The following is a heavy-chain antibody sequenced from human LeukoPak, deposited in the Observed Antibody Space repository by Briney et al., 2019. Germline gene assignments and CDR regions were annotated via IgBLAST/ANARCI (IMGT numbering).Heavy chain of an antibody. CDR3: ARWAESNDY. D-gene: IGHD5/OR15-5a*01. Sequence: GGSLRLSCAASGFTFSNFLMTWVRQATGKGLEWVANIKEDGSEKHYVDSVKGRFTISRDNAKNSLYLQMNSLRAEDTAVYYCARWAESNDYWGQGTLVTVSS. CDR2: IKEDGSEK. CDR1: GFTFSNFL. J-gene: IGHJ4*02. V-gene: IGHV3-7*05.